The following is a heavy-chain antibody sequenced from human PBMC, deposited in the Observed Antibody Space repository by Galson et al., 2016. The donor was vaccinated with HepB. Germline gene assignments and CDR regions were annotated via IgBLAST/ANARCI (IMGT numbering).Heavy chain of an antibody. CDR2: IHLGDSDT. CDR3: AKSVRFRTRRDV. D-gene: IGHD1/OR15-1a*01. J-gene: IGHJ6*02. V-gene: IGHV5-51*01. CDR1: GFTQMGNW. Sequence: QSGAEVKKPGESLKISCKGSGFTQMGNWIAWVRHKPGKGLEWLGIIHLGDSDTKYSPSFPGQVTMSVDKSITTAYLQWSSLKASDTATYYCAKSVRFRTRRDVWGQGTTVTVSS.